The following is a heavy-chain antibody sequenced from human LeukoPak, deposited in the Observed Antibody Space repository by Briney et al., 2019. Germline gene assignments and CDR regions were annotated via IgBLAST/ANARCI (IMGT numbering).Heavy chain of an antibody. CDR2: INPSGGST. J-gene: IGHJ4*02. D-gene: IGHD3-3*01. Sequence: ASVKVSCKASGYTFTGYYMHWVRQAPGQGLEWMGIINPSGGSTSYAQKFQGRVTMTRDMSTSTVYMELSSLRSEDTAVYYCARDRRFLEWLLHFDYWGQGTLVTVSS. CDR3: ARDRRFLEWLLHFDY. CDR1: GYTFTGYY. V-gene: IGHV1-46*01.